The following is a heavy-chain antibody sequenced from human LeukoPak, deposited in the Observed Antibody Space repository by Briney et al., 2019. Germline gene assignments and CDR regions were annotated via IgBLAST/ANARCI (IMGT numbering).Heavy chain of an antibody. CDR2: IYYSGST. CDR3: AREHYTSSWYIRD. J-gene: IGHJ4*02. Sequence: PSETLSLTCTVSGGSINTYYWSWIRQPPGKGLEWIGYIYYSGSTNYNPSLKSRVTISIDTSKIQVSLKLTSVTAADTAVYYCAREHYTSSWYIRDWGQGTLVTVSS. D-gene: IGHD6-13*01. CDR1: GGSINTYY. V-gene: IGHV4-59*01.